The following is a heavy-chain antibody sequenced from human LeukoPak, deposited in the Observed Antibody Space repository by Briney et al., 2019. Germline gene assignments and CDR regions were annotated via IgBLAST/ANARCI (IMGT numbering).Heavy chain of an antibody. Sequence: GGSLRLSCAASGFTFSSYWMSWVRQAPGKGLEWVANIKQDGSEKYYVDSVKGRFTISRDNAKNSLYLQMNSLRAEDTAVYYCARDNPRSYYYYMDVWGKGTTVTISS. J-gene: IGHJ6*03. CDR3: ARDNPRSYYYYMDV. D-gene: IGHD1-14*01. CDR2: IKQDGSEK. V-gene: IGHV3-7*01. CDR1: GFTFSSYW.